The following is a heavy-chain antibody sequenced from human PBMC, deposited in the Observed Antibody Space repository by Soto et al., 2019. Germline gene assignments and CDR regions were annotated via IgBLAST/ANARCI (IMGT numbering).Heavy chain of an antibody. CDR1: GFTFTNYP. D-gene: IGHD3-10*01. J-gene: IGHJ4*02. Sequence: EVQLLESGGGLVQVGESLILSCPASGFTFTNYPMSWVRQAPGKGLEWVSSISGSGGSTYYADSVRGRFIISRDNSKNTLYLKLNSLRTEDTALYYCAKNNLFGSGTKDYWGQETLVTVSS. V-gene: IGHV3-23*01. CDR3: AKNNLFGSGTKDY. CDR2: ISGSGGST.